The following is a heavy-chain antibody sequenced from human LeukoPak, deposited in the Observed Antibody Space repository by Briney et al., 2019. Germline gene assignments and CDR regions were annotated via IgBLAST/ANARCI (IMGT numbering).Heavy chain of an antibody. CDR2: IWYDGSNK. V-gene: IGHV3-33*06. CDR3: VKDLMSGSGSYYHKGFDS. D-gene: IGHD3-10*01. CDR1: GFTFSSYG. J-gene: IGHJ4*02. Sequence: PGRSLRLSCAASGFTFSSYGMHWVRQAPGKGLEWVAVIWYDGSNKYYADSVKGRFTISRDNSKNTLYLQMNSLRAEDTAVYYCVKDLMSGSGSYYHKGFDSWGQGTLVTVSS.